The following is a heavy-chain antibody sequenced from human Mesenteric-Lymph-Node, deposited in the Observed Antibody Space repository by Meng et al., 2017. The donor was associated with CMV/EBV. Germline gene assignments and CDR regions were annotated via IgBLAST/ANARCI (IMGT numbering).Heavy chain of an antibody. Sequence: GESLKTSCAASGFTFSSYNMNWVRQAPGRGLEWVSYISGGGSTIYYADPVKGRFTISRDNAKNSLYLQMNSLGGEDTAIYYCARVCSSSNCYKSLNDYWGQGTLVTVSS. CDR2: ISGGGSTI. CDR3: ARVCSSSNCYKSLNDY. V-gene: IGHV3-48*04. CDR1: GFTFSSYN. J-gene: IGHJ4*02. D-gene: IGHD2-2*02.